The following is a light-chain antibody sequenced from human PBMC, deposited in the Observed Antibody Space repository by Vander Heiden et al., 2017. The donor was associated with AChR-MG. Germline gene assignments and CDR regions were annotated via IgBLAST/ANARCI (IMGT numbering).Light chain of an antibody. CDR3: QSADITGTSYV. V-gene: IGLV3-25*03. Sequence: SYELPQPTSVSVSPGQTARITCSADVLSKQSVYWYQQRPGQAPVVVIFKDIERPSGISERFSGSRSGTTVTLTISGVQPEDEAAYYCQSADITGTSYVFGAGTKVTVL. J-gene: IGLJ1*01. CDR2: KDI. CDR1: VLSKQS.